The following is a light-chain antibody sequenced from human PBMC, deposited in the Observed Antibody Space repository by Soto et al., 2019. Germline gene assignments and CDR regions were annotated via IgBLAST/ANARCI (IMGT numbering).Light chain of an antibody. J-gene: IGLJ2*01. Sequence: QSALTQPASVSGSPGQSITISCTGTRSDVGGYNYVSWYQHHPGKAPNLMMYEVFNRPAGVSNRFSGSRSGNTASLTISGLQADDEADYYCTSYASTSTYVVFGGGTMLTVL. CDR2: EVF. CDR3: TSYASTSTYVV. CDR1: RSDVGGYNY. V-gene: IGLV2-14*01.